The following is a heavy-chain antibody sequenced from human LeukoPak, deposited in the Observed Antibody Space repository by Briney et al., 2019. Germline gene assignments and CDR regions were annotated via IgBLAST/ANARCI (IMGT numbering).Heavy chain of an antibody. D-gene: IGHD1-26*01. CDR3: AMGGSQGD. V-gene: IGHV5-51*01. Sequence: GESLKIPCKGSGYSFTSYWIAWVRQMPGKGLEGMGIIYPGESDTTYSPSFQGEVTISADNSIRTPYLQWSSVTATTPAIYNWAMGGSQGDWGQGTLVTVSS. CDR1: GYSFTSYW. J-gene: IGHJ4*02. CDR2: IYPGESDT.